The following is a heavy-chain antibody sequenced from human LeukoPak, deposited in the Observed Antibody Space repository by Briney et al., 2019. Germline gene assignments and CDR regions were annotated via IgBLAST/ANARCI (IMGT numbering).Heavy chain of an antibody. D-gene: IGHD6-13*01. V-gene: IGHV3-23*01. CDR1: GFTSSSYA. Sequence: PGRSLRLSCAASGFTSSSYAMSWVRQATGQGLEWVSAISGSGGSTYYADSVKGRFTISRDNSKNTLYLQMNSLRAEDTAVYYCAKGTYSSSWYSFDYWGQGTLVTVSS. J-gene: IGHJ4*02. CDR3: AKGTYSSSWYSFDY. CDR2: ISGSGGST.